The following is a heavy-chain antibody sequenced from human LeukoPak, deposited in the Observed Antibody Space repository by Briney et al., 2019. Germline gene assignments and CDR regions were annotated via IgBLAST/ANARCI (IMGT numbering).Heavy chain of an antibody. J-gene: IGHJ4*02. CDR3: ARRVVGSGWYYYGSGSYTFSLFDY. Sequence: SETLSLTCTVSGVSISSSNSYWGWIRQPPGKGLEWIGEINHSGSTNYNPSLKSRVTISVDTSKNQFSLKLSSVTAADTAVYYCARRVVGSGWYYYGSGSYTFSLFDYWGQGTLVTVSS. CDR1: GVSISSSNSY. V-gene: IGHV4-39*07. D-gene: IGHD3-10*01. CDR2: INHSGST.